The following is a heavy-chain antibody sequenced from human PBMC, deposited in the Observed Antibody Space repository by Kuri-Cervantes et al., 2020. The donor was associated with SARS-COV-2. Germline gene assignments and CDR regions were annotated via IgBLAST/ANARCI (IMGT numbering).Heavy chain of an antibody. V-gene: IGHV1-24*01. J-gene: IGHJ4*02. CDR2: FDPEDGET. Sequence: ASVKVSCKASGYTFTSYAMHWVRQAPGQRLEWMGGFDPEDGETIYAQKFQGRVTMTEDTATDTAYMELSSLRSEDTAVYYCATAKIAVNYFDYWGQGTLVTVSS. CDR1: GYTFTSYA. CDR3: ATAKIAVNYFDY. D-gene: IGHD6-19*01.